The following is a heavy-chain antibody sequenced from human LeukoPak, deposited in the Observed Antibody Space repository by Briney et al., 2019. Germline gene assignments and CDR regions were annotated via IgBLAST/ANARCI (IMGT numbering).Heavy chain of an antibody. J-gene: IGHJ4*02. CDR2: ISSNGGST. CDR3: VKDGLVVWLGELGGDY. Sequence: GGALRLSCSASGFTFSSYAMHWVRQAPGKGLEYVSAISSNGGSTYYADSVKGRFTISRDNSKNTLYLQMSSLRAEDTAVYYCVKDGLVVWLGELGGDYWGQGTLVTVSS. CDR1: GFTFSSYA. D-gene: IGHD3-10*01. V-gene: IGHV3-64D*06.